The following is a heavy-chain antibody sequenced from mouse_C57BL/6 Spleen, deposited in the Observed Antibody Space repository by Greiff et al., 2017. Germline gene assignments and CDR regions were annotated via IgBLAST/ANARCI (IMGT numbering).Heavy chain of an antibody. D-gene: IGHD3-2*02. J-gene: IGHJ3*01. CDR1: GYAFTNYL. CDR2: IHPGSGGT. V-gene: IGHV1-54*01. CDR3: ARPSGYTWFAY. Sequence: VQLKESGAELVRPGTSVKVSCKASGYAFTNYLIEWVKQRPGQGLEWIGVIHPGSGGTSYNEQFKGKATLTADKSSSTAYLQLSSLTSEDSAVYCCARPSGYTWFAYWGQGTLVTVSA.